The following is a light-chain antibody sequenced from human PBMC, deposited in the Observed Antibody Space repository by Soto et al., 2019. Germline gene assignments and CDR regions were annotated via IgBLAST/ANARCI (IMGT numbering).Light chain of an antibody. Sequence: EIVMTQSPATLSVSPGGSATLSCRASQHVSSNFAWYRQKPGQAPTLLIYRASTRATGIPARFSGSGSGTEVTPTIGSLHSEDVAVFYCQQYNNWPYTFGQGTKLEIK. J-gene: IGKJ2*01. V-gene: IGKV3-15*01. CDR1: QHVSSN. CDR2: RAS. CDR3: QQYNNWPYT.